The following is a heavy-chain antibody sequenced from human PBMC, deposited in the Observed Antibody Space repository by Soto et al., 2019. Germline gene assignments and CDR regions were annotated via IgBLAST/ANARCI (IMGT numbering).Heavy chain of an antibody. Sequence: QVQLVQSGAEVKKPGASVKVSCKASGYTFTSYDINWVRQATGQGLEWMGWMNPNSGNTGYAQKFQGRVTMTRTTSISTAYMELSSLRSEDTAVYYCARKYSSGWYRFFDYWGQGTLVTVSS. CDR3: ARKYSSGWYRFFDY. D-gene: IGHD6-19*01. J-gene: IGHJ4*02. V-gene: IGHV1-8*01. CDR2: MNPNSGNT. CDR1: GYTFTSYD.